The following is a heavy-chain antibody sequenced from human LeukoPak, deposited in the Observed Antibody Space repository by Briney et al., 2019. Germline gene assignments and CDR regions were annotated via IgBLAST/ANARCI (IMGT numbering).Heavy chain of an antibody. Sequence: GGSLRLSCAASGFTFSSYAMSWVRQAPGKGLEWVSAISGSGGSTYYADSVKGRFTISRDNSRNTLYLQMNSLRAEDTAVYYCARYTAMVNVYFDYWGQGTLVTVSS. CDR1: GFTFSSYA. D-gene: IGHD5-18*01. J-gene: IGHJ4*02. CDR3: ARYTAMVNVYFDY. V-gene: IGHV3-23*01. CDR2: ISGSGGST.